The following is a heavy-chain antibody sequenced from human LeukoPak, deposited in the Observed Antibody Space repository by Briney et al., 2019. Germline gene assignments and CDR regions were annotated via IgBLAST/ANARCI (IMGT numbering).Heavy chain of an antibody. Sequence: PVKASCKASGGTFSSYAISWVRQAPGQGLEWMGGIIPIFGTANYAQKFQGRVTITTDESTSTAYMELSSLRSEDAAVYYCARDRGTIVVVVAAKAFDIWGQGTMVTVSS. D-gene: IGHD2-15*01. J-gene: IGHJ3*02. V-gene: IGHV1-69*05. CDR1: GGTFSSYA. CDR2: IIPIFGTA. CDR3: ARDRGTIVVVVAAKAFDI.